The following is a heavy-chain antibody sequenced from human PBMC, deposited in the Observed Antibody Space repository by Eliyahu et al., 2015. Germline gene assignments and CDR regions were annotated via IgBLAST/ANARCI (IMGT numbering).Heavy chain of an antibody. V-gene: IGHV4-31*03. CDR2: IYYSGTT. CDR3: ARDSNESAFDI. CDR1: GDSISSGGYY. D-gene: IGHD2-8*01. Sequence: QVQLQESGPGLVKPSQTLSLXCTVSGDSISSGGYYWTWIRQHPGKGLDWVGYIYYSGTTYYNPSLKSRVTISLDTSKNQFSLKLSSVTAADTAVYYCARDSNESAFDIWGRGTMVTVSS. J-gene: IGHJ3*02.